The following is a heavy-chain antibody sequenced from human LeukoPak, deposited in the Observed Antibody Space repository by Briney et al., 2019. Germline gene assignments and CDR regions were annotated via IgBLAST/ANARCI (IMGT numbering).Heavy chain of an antibody. CDR3: VSEVGGREFRY. Sequence: GGSLRLSCAASGFTVSSNYMSWVRQAPGKGLEWVALVSYDGNNKHYADPVKGRFTISRDNSQNTLYLQMNSLRAEDTAVYYCVSEVGGREFRYWGQGVLVTVSS. D-gene: IGHD1-26*01. CDR1: GFTVSSNY. CDR2: VSYDGNNK. J-gene: IGHJ4*02. V-gene: IGHV3-30-3*01.